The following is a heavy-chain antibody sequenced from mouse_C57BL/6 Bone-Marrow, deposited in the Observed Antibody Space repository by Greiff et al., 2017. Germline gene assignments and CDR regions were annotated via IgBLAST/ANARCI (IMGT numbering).Heavy chain of an antibody. V-gene: IGHV1-50*01. CDR3: ARGDYALDY. CDR2: IDPSDSYT. D-gene: IGHD2-4*01. J-gene: IGHJ2*01. CDR1: GYTFTSYW. Sequence: VQLQQPGAELVKPGASVKLSCKASGYTFTSYWMQWVKQRPGQGLEWIGEIDPSDSYTNYNQKFKGKATLTVDTSSSTAYMQLSSLTSEDSAVYYCARGDYALDYWGQGTTLTVSS.